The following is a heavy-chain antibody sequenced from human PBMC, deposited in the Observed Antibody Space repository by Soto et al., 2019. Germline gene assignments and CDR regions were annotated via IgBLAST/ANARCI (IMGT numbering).Heavy chain of an antibody. J-gene: IGHJ4*02. CDR1: GFTFSSYG. D-gene: IGHD6-6*01. Sequence: QVQLVESGGGVVQPGRSLRLSCAASGFTFSSYGMHWVRQAPGKGLEWVAVIWYDGSNKYYADSVKGRFTISRDNSKNTLYLQMNSLRAEDTAVYYCARGRIAALCDYWGQGTLVTVSS. CDR3: ARGRIAALCDY. CDR2: IWYDGSNK. V-gene: IGHV3-33*01.